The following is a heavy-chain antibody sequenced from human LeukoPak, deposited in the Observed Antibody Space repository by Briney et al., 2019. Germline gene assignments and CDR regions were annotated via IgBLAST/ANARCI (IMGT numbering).Heavy chain of an antibody. J-gene: IGHJ4*02. CDR2: INPDGREK. V-gene: IGHV3-7*01. D-gene: IGHD3-9*01. CDR1: GFSFRSSW. Sequence: GGSLRLSCAASGFSFRSSWMTWVRQAPGKGLEWVANINPDGREKNYVDSVKGRFTISRDNAKNSLYLQMNSLRAEDTAVYYCARVEDYDILTGFDYWGQGTLVTVSS. CDR3: ARVEDYDILTGFDY.